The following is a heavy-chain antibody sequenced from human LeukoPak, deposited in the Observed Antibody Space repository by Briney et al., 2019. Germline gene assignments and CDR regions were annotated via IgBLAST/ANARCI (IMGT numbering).Heavy chain of an antibody. D-gene: IGHD2-21*01. CDR2: INPNSGGA. CDR3: ARRSDGIPGPGYFDY. J-gene: IGHJ4*02. V-gene: IGHV1-2*06. CDR1: GYTFTGYY. Sequence: ASVKVSCKASGYTFTGYYVQWVRQAPGQGLEWMGRINPNSGGAHYAQKFQGRVTMTSDTSINTAYMELSRLRSDDTAVYYCARRSDGIPGPGYFDYWGQGTLVTVSS.